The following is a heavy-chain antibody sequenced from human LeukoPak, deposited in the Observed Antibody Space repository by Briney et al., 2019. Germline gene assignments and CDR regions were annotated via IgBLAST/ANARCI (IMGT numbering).Heavy chain of an antibody. CDR1: GGTFSTYA. CDR2: IIPIFDIS. Sequence: ASVKVSCKASGGTFSTYAISWVRQAPGQGLEWMGRIIPIFDISNYAQKFQGRVTITADKSTSTAYMELSSLRSEDTAVYYCATGWYGDYGMYYFDYWGQGTLVTVSS. CDR3: ATGWYGDYGMYYFDY. J-gene: IGHJ4*02. V-gene: IGHV1-69*04. D-gene: IGHD4-17*01.